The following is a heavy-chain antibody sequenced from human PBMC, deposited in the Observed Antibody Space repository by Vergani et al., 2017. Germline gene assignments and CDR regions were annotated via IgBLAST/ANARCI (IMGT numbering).Heavy chain of an antibody. D-gene: IGHD1-26*01. CDR1: GGSFSGYY. Sequence: QVQLQQWGAGLLKPSETLSLTCAVYGGSFSGYYWSWIRQPPGKGLEWIGEINHSGSTNYNPSLKSRVTRSVCTSKNQFSLKLSSVTAADTAVYYCARLATRVGAFDIWGQGTMVTVSS. V-gene: IGHV4-34*01. CDR3: ARLATRVGAFDI. J-gene: IGHJ3*02. CDR2: INHSGST.